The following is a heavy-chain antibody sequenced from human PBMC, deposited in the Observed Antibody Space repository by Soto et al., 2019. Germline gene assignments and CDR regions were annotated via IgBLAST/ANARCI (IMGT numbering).Heavy chain of an antibody. CDR1: GFTFRSYA. Sequence: QVQLVVSGGGVVQPGMSLRLSCAASGFTFRSYAMHWVRQAPGKGLEWVALISYDGSRKNYADSVKGRFTISRDDSKNTLFLQMNSLRAEDTAVYYCARVRIWGYYFPLDHWGQGSLITVSS. D-gene: IGHD3-22*01. CDR2: ISYDGSRK. J-gene: IGHJ5*02. CDR3: ARVRIWGYYFPLDH. V-gene: IGHV3-30-3*01.